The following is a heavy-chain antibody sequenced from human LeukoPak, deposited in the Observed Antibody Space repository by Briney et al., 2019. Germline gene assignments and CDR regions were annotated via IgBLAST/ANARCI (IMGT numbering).Heavy chain of an antibody. D-gene: IGHD3-22*01. CDR1: GFTFSSYS. CDR2: ISSSSSTI. Sequence: GGSLRLSCAASGFTFSSYSMNWVRQAPGKGLEWVSYISSSSSTIYYADSVKGRFTISRDNAKNSLYLQMNSLRAEDTAVYYCARDGNYYDSSGPRVDYWGQGTLVTVSS. V-gene: IGHV3-48*01. J-gene: IGHJ4*02. CDR3: ARDGNYYDSSGPRVDY.